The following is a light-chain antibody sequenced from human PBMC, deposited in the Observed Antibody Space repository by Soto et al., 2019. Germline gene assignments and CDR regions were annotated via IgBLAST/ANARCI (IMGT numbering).Light chain of an antibody. CDR2: WAS. J-gene: IGKJ1*01. V-gene: IGKV4-1*01. CDR3: QQYNNWPWT. CDR1: QSILYSPNNKNY. Sequence: DIVMTQSPDSLAVSLCERATINSRSGQSILYSPNNKNYLAWYQHKPGQPPKLLIYWASTRESGVPDRFSGSGSGTDFTLTITSLRPEDFAVYYCQQYNNWPWTFGQGTKVDIK.